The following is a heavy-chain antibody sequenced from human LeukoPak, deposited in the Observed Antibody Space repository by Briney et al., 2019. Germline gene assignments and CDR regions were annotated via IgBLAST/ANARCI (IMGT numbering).Heavy chain of an antibody. J-gene: IGHJ4*02. V-gene: IGHV3-23*01. CDR3: AKDPLHYYDRGFDY. CDR1: GFTFSSYA. CDR2: ISGSGGST. Sequence: GGSLRLSCAASGFTFSSYAMSWVRQAPGKGLEWVSAISGSGGSTYYADSVKGWFTISRDNSKNTLYLQMNSLRAEDTAVYYCAKDPLHYYDRGFDYWGQGTLVTVSS. D-gene: IGHD3-22*01.